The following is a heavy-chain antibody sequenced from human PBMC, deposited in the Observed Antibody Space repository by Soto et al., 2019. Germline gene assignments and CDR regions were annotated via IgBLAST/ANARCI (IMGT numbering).Heavy chain of an antibody. CDR2: ISYDGRYK. CDR3: AKDLGQYYYDSSGYLFDY. V-gene: IGHV3-30*18. Sequence: QVHLVESGGGVVQPGGSLRLSCAASGFTFSSYGMHWVRQAPGKGLEWVAVISYDGRYKYYADSVKGRFTISRDNSKNTLFLQMNSLRVEDTAVYYCAKDLGQYYYDSSGYLFDYWGQGTLVTVSS. J-gene: IGHJ4*02. CDR1: GFTFSSYG. D-gene: IGHD3-22*01.